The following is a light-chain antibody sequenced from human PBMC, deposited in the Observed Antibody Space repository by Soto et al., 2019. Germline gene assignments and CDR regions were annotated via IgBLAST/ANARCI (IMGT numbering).Light chain of an antibody. CDR2: KAS. V-gene: IGKV1-5*03. Sequence: QIAQFPATLSPSVGHTMTIPRRASQSIGSSLAWCQQRTGKDPNGLIYKASSLEAGVISGFSGSGSGAEVTLTFSSLQPDDFATYFCLQYYTYPFTFGGGTKVDIK. J-gene: IGKJ4*01. CDR3: LQYYTYPFT. CDR1: QSIGSS.